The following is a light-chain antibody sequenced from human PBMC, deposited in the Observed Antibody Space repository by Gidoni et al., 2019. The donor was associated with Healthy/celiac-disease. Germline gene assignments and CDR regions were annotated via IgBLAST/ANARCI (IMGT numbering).Light chain of an antibody. CDR1: QSVSSN. Sequence: EIVMTQPPATLSVSPGERATLSCRASQSVSSNLAWYQQKPGQAPRLLIYGASTRATGIPARFSGSGSGTEFTLTISSLQSEDLAVYYCQQYNNWPTLTFGQGTKVEIK. CDR3: QQYNNWPTLT. CDR2: GAS. J-gene: IGKJ1*01. V-gene: IGKV3-15*01.